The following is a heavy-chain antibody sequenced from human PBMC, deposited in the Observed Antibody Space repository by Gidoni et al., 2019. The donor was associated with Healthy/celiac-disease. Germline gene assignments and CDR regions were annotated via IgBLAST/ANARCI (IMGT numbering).Heavy chain of an antibody. Sequence: EVQLLESGGGLVQPGGSLRLSCAASGFTFSSYAMSWVRQAPGKGLEWVSAISGSGGSTYYADSVKGRFTISRDNSKNTLYLQMNSLRAEDTAVYYCAKDEYYYGSGSYFHYGMDVWGQGTTVTVSS. CDR1: GFTFSSYA. CDR2: ISGSGGST. J-gene: IGHJ6*02. CDR3: AKDEYYYGSGSYFHYGMDV. V-gene: IGHV3-23*01. D-gene: IGHD3-10*01.